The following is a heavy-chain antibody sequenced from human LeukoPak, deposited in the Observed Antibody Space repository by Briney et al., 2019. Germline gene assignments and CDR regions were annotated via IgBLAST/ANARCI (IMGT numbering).Heavy chain of an antibody. CDR3: ARDRSGWYVD. CDR2: IIPIFGTA. CDR1: GYTFTGYY. V-gene: IGHV1-69*13. D-gene: IGHD6-19*01. Sequence: GASVKVSCKASGYTFTGYYMHWVRQAPGQGLEWMGGIIPIFGTANYAQKFQGRVTITADESTSTAYMELSSLRSEDTAVYYCARDRSGWYVDWGQGTLVTVSS. J-gene: IGHJ4*02.